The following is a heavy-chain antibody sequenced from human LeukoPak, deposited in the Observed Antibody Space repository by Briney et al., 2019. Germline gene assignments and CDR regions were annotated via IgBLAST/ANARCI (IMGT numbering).Heavy chain of an antibody. V-gene: IGHV3-9*01. CDR2: ISWNSGSI. D-gene: IGHD3-10*01. CDR1: GFTFDDYA. CDR3: AKVGSGSYYGPFDY. J-gene: IGHJ4*02. Sequence: PGGSLRLSCAASGFTFDDYAMHWVRQAPGKGLEWVSGISWNSGSIGYADSVKGRFTISRDSAKNSLYLQMNSLRAEDTALYYCAKVGSGSYYGPFDYWGQGTLVTVSS.